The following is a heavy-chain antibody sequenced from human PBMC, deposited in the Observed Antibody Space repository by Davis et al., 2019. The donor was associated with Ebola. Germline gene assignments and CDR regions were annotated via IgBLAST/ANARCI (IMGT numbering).Heavy chain of an antibody. CDR1: GGSFSGYY. D-gene: IGHD2-2*01. CDR3: ARGGYCSSTSCYGYYYYGMDV. CDR2: INHSGST. Sequence: SQTLSLTCAVYGGSFSGYYWSWIRQPPGKGLEWIGEINHSGSTNYTPSLKSRVTISVDKSKNQFSLKLSSVTGADTAVYYCARGGYCSSTSCYGYYYYGMDVWGQGTTVTVSS. V-gene: IGHV4-34*01. J-gene: IGHJ6*02.